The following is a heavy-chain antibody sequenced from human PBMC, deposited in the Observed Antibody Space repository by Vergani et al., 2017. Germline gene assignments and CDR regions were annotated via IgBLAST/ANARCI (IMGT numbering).Heavy chain of an antibody. CDR2: ISSSGSTI. CDR3: AREVGDPLYYFDY. CDR1: GFTFSSYE. Sequence: EVQLVESGGGLVQPGGSLRLSCAASGFTFSSYEMNWVRQAPGKGLEWVSYISSSGSTIYYADSVKGRFTISRDNAKNSLYLQMNSLRAEDTAVYYCAREVGDPLYYFDYWGQGTLVTVSS. V-gene: IGHV3-48*03. J-gene: IGHJ4*02. D-gene: IGHD3-16*01.